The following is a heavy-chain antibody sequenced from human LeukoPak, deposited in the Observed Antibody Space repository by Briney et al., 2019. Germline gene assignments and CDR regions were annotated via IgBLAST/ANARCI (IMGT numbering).Heavy chain of an antibody. D-gene: IGHD6-13*01. Sequence: GGSLRLSGAASGFTFSIYSIDWVRQAPGKGLEWVSFISSTSSTIYYADSVKGRFTISRDNDKSSLYLQMSSLRDEDTAVYYCARDRIGATGSYYFDYWGQGPLVTVSS. J-gene: IGHJ4*02. CDR2: ISSTSSTI. CDR3: ARDRIGATGSYYFDY. CDR1: GFTFSIYS. V-gene: IGHV3-48*02.